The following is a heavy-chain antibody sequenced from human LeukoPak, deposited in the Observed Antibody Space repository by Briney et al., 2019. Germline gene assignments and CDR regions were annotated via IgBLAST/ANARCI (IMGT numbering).Heavy chain of an antibody. CDR1: GFTFSSYN. Sequence: GGSLRLSCAASGFTFSSYNMNWGRLAPGKGLEWVSYISSSSSTIYYTDSAKGRFTIPRDNAKNSLYLQMNSLRAEDTAVYYCARNPIDYWGQGTLVTVSS. CDR3: ARNPIDY. J-gene: IGHJ4*02. CDR2: ISSSSSTI. V-gene: IGHV3-48*04.